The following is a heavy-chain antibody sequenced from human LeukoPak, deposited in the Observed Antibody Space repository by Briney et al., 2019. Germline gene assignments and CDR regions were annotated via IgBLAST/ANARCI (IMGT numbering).Heavy chain of an antibody. J-gene: IGHJ4*02. CDR2: IYSGGST. CDR3: ARDRYQHDSSAYFGCYY. Sequence: GGSLRLSCAASGFTVSSNYMSWVRQAPGKGLEWVSVIYSGGSTYYADSVKGRFTISRDNSKNTLYLQMNSLRAEDTAVYYCARDRYQHDSSAYFGCYYWGQGTLVTVSS. CDR1: GFTVSSNY. V-gene: IGHV3-53*01. D-gene: IGHD3-22*01.